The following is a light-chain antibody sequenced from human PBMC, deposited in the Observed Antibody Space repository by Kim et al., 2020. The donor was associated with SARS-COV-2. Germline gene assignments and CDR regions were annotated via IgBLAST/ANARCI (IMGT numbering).Light chain of an antibody. V-gene: IGKV4-1*01. Sequence: ATINCNSSQSVLYSSNNKNYLAWYRQKPGQPPKVLIYWASTRESGVPDRFSGSGSGTDFTLTISSLQAEDVAIYYCQQYYTTPLTFGGGTKVDIK. J-gene: IGKJ4*01. CDR3: QQYYTTPLT. CDR1: QSVLYSSNNKNY. CDR2: WAS.